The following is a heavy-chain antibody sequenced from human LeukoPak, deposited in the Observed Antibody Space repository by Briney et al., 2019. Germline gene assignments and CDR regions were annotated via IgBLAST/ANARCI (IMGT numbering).Heavy chain of an antibody. CDR3: ARADIVVVPAAIRYYFDY. D-gene: IGHD2-2*01. CDR2: INHSGGT. CDR1: GGSFSGYY. Sequence: SETLSLTCAVYGGSFSGYYWSWIRQPPGKGLEWIGEINHSGGTNYNPSLKSRVTISVDTSKNQFSLKLSSVTAADTAVYYCARADIVVVPAAIRYYFDYWGQGTLVTVSS. V-gene: IGHV4-34*01. J-gene: IGHJ4*02.